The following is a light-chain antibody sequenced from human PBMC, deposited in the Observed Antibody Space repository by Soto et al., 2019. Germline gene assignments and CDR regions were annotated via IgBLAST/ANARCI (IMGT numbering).Light chain of an antibody. V-gene: IGKV3-20*01. Sequence: EIVLTQSPGSLSLSPRERATLSCRASQSVSSNHLAWYQQKPGQAPRLLIYGASRRATCIPDRFSGSGSGTECTLTISRLEPEDFVVDYCQQYGSSTYTFGQWTKVEIK. J-gene: IGKJ2*01. CDR2: GAS. CDR3: QQYGSSTYT. CDR1: QSVSSNH.